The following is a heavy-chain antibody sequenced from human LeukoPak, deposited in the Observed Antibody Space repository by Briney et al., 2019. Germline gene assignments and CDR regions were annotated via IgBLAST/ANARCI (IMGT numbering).Heavy chain of an antibody. V-gene: IGHV3-23*01. J-gene: IGHJ4*02. Sequence: GGSLRLSCAASGFTFSSYAMSWVRQAPGKGLEWVSAISGSGGSTYYADSVKGRFTISRDNSKNTLYLQMNSLRAEDTAVYYCASYDFWSGYYNAFDYWGQGTLATVSS. CDR3: ASYDFWSGYYNAFDY. CDR2: ISGSGGST. D-gene: IGHD3-3*01. CDR1: GFTFSSYA.